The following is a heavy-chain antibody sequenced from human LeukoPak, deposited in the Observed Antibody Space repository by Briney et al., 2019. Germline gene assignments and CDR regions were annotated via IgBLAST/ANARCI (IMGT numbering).Heavy chain of an antibody. V-gene: IGHV1-69*04. CDR3: ARAERYQDYYYGMDV. J-gene: IGHJ6*02. CDR2: IIPILGIA. CDR1: GGTFSSYA. D-gene: IGHD2-2*01. Sequence: SVKVSCKASGGTFSSYAISWVRQAPGQGLEWMGRIIPILGIANYAQKFQGRVTITADKSTSTAYMELSSLRSEDTAVYYCARAERYQDYYYGMDVWGQGTTVTVSS.